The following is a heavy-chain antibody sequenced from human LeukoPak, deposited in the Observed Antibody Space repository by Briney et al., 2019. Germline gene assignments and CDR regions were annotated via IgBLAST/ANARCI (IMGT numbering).Heavy chain of an antibody. CDR2: IWYDGSNK. D-gene: IGHD2-2*01. J-gene: IGHJ4*02. CDR1: GFTFSSNG. Sequence: GGSLRLSCAASGFTFSSNGMHWVRQAPGKGLEWVAVIWYDGSNKYYADSVKGRFTISRDNAKNTLYLQMNSLRAEDTAVYYCAKRSVVVPAAMGPAFDYWGQGTLVTVSS. CDR3: AKRSVVVPAAMGPAFDY. V-gene: IGHV3-33*06.